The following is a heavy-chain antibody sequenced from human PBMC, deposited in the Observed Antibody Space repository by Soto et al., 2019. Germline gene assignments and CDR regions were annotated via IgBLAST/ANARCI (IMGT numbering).Heavy chain of an antibody. Sequence: EVQLLESGGGLVQPGGSLRLSCAASGFTFSNYAMGWVRQAPGKGLECVSLLSGSGTSTYYADSVKGRFTISRDNSKNTMYLQMNSLRAEDTAVYYCAKVNTAMVTDAFDIWGQGTTVTVSS. J-gene: IGHJ3*02. CDR1: GFTFSNYA. CDR2: LSGSGTST. CDR3: AKVNTAMVTDAFDI. V-gene: IGHV3-23*01. D-gene: IGHD5-18*01.